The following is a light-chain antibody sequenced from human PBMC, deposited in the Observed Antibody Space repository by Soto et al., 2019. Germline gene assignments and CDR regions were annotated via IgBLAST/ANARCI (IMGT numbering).Light chain of an antibody. CDR1: SSDIGGYNS. Sequence: QSALTQSPSASGSPGQSVTISCTGTSSDIGGYNSVSWYQQHPGKAPKVMIYDVTKRPSGVPGRFSGSKSGNTASLTVSALQAEDEADYYCSSYTDRKNLVFGTGTKLTVL. V-gene: IGLV2-8*01. CDR3: SSYTDRKNLV. J-gene: IGLJ1*01. CDR2: DVT.